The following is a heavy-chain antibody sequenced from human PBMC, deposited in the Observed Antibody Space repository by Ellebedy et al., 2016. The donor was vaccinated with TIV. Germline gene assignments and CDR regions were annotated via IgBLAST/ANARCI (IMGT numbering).Heavy chain of an antibody. V-gene: IGHV3-7*01. CDR2: INQDGSEK. D-gene: IGHD4-17*01. J-gene: IGHJ3*01. CDR3: VTDGSYGDYRSPTHAFEF. Sequence: GGSLRLSCAAPGFTFSSDWMSWVRQAPGKGLGWVANINQDGSEKYYVDSVKGRFTISRDNAKNSLYLQMNGLGADDTAVYYCVTDGSYGDYRSPTHAFEFWGQGTMVTVSS. CDR1: GFTFSSDW.